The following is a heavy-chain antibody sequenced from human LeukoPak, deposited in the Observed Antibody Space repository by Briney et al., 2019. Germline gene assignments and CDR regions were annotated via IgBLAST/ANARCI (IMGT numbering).Heavy chain of an antibody. CDR3: ASTLKYSGSYYDGFDY. D-gene: IGHD1-26*01. CDR1: GYSFTSYW. CDR2: IYPGDSDT. V-gene: IGHV5-51*01. J-gene: IGHJ4*02. Sequence: GESLKISCKGSGYSFTSYWIGWVRQMPGKGLEGMGIIYPGDSDTRYSPSFQGHVTISADKSISTAYLQWSSPKASDTAMYYCASTLKYSGSYYDGFDYWGQGTLVTVSS.